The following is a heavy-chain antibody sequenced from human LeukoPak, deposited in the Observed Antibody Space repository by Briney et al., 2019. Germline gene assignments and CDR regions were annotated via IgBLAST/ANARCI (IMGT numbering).Heavy chain of an antibody. Sequence: SETLSLTCAVYGGSFSGYYWSWIRQPPGKGLEWIGEINHSGSTNYNPSLKSRVTISVDTSKNQFSLKLSSVTAADTAVYYCARALRRRNFDYWGEGTLVTVSS. J-gene: IGHJ4*02. V-gene: IGHV4-34*01. CDR2: INHSGST. CDR1: GGSFSGYY. CDR3: ARALRRRNFDY.